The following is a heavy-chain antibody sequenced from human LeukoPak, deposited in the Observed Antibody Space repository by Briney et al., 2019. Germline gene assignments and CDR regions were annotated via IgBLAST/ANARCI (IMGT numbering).Heavy chain of an antibody. CDR1: GFTFSSYA. D-gene: IGHD3-10*01. CDR2: ISGSGGST. J-gene: IGHJ4*02. V-gene: IGHV3-23*01. Sequence: GGSLRLSCAASGFTFSSYAMSWVRQAPGKGLEWVSAISGSGGSTYYADSEKGRFTISRDNSKNTLYLQMNSLRAEDTAVYYCAKDVATTMVRGVISPAVPHFDYWGQGTLVPVSS. CDR3: AKDVATTMVRGVISPAVPHFDY.